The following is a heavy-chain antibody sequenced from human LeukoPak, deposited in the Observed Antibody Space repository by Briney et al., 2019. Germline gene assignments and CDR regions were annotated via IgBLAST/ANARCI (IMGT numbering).Heavy chain of an antibody. Sequence: PSETLSLTCTVSGGSIRGYYWSWIRQPPGKGLEWIGYIYYSGSTNYNPSLKSRVTMSVDTSKNQFSLKLSSVTAADTAVYYCARIDRAVAGTIDYWGQGTLVTVSS. CDR1: GGSIRGYY. CDR2: IYYSGST. J-gene: IGHJ4*02. CDR3: ARIDRAVAGTIDY. D-gene: IGHD6-19*01. V-gene: IGHV4-59*08.